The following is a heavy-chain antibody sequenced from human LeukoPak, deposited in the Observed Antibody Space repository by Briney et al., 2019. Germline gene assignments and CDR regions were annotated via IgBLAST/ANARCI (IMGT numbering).Heavy chain of an antibody. V-gene: IGHV4-59*08. CDR3: ARHFKSVGRHRQPFDL. CDR2: ILGGGGT. CDR1: TGSMSSLS. J-gene: IGHJ4*02. Sequence: PSETLSLTCTVSTGSMSSLSWSWIRQPPGNRMESLAYILGGGGTHSFPLLQRRITLSEDTSNNRISQTLDSVTAADTAVYYCARHFKSVGRHRQPFDLWGRGTLVTVSS. D-gene: IGHD5/OR15-5a*01.